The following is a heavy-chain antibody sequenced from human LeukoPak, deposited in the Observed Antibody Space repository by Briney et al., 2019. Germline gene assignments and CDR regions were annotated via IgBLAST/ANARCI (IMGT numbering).Heavy chain of an antibody. CDR2: ISTDGSTT. CDR3: LMVRGVTA. V-gene: IGHV3-74*01. J-gene: IGHJ5*02. D-gene: IGHD3-10*01. CDR1: GFSFSSYW. Sequence: GGSLRLSCAASGFSFSSYWMHWVCQAPGMSLVWVSRISTDGSTTNYADSVKGRFTISRDNAKNTLYLQMNSLRAEDTAVYYCLMVRGVTAWGQGTLVTVSS.